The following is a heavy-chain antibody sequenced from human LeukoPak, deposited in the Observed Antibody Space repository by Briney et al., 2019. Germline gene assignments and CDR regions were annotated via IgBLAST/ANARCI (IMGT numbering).Heavy chain of an antibody. CDR3: ATSGRSSLAFDV. V-gene: IGHV1-69-2*01. D-gene: IGHD3-10*01. J-gene: IGHJ3*01. Sequence: ASVNVSCKSSGYTFSDYYIHCVRQAPGGGLQWLGRVDPEDAKAVYSENLQGRVTITADSFSDSTYMFLSILTSEDTAFYYCATSGRSSLAFDVWGQGTVVTVSS. CDR2: VDPEDAKA. CDR1: GYTFSDYY.